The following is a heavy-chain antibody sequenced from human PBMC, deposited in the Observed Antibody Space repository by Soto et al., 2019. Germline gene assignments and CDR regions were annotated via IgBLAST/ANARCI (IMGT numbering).Heavy chain of an antibody. D-gene: IGHD3-10*01. Sequence: VGSLRLSCAASGFTFSSYTLNWVRQAPGKGLEWVSSITSSSSYIYYADSVKGRFTISRDNAKNSLYLQMNSLRAEDTAVYFCATGGEFFDYWGQETLVTVSS. J-gene: IGHJ4*02. V-gene: IGHV3-21*01. CDR2: ITSSSSYI. CDR1: GFTFSSYT. CDR3: ATGGEFFDY.